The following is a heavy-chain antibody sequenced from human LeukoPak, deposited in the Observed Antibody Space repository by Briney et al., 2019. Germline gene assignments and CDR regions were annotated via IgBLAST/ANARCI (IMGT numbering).Heavy chain of an antibody. D-gene: IGHD2-2*01. CDR3: ARVYCTGTSCHPATH. Sequence: GASVKVSCKASGYTFTNYGISWARQAPGQGLEWMGWISPNNGYTNYAQKLQGRVTMTSDTSTTTAYMELRSLRSDDTALYYCARVYCTGTSCHPATHWGQGTLVTVSS. CDR2: ISPNNGYT. V-gene: IGHV1-18*01. J-gene: IGHJ4*02. CDR1: GYTFTNYG.